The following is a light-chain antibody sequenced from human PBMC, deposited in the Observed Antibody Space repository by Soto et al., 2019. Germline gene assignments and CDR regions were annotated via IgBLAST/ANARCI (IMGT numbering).Light chain of an antibody. CDR2: AAS. CDR3: QKYNCAPRT. J-gene: IGKJ1*01. Sequence: DIQMTQSPSSLSASVGDRVTITCRASQGISNYLAWYQQKPGKVPKLLIYAASTLQPGVPSRLSGSGSGTDFTLTISSLQPEDVATFYCQKYNCAPRTFGQGTKVEIK. V-gene: IGKV1-27*01. CDR1: QGISNY.